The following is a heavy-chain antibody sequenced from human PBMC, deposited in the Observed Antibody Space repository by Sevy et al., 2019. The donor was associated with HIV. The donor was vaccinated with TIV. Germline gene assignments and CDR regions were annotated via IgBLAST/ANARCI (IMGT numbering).Heavy chain of an antibody. J-gene: IGHJ5*02. CDR1: GFTFSSYN. Sequence: GGSLRLSCAASGFTFSSYNMNWVRQAPGKGLEWVSTISGSGGSTYYAESVKGRLTVSRDNSKNTVYLQMDSLRDEDTAVYYCAKESRSGYLSWGQGTLVTVSS. CDR3: AKESRSGYLS. D-gene: IGHD3-3*01. CDR2: ISGSGGST. V-gene: IGHV3-23*01.